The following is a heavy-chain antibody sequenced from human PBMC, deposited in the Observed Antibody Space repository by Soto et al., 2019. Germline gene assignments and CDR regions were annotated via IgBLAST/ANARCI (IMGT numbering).Heavy chain of an antibody. CDR2: IWYDGSNK. D-gene: IGHD1-26*01. CDR1: GFTFSSYG. CDR3: ARDRWGAKY. J-gene: IGHJ4*02. V-gene: IGHV3-33*01. Sequence: QVQLVESGGGVVQPGRSLRLSCAASGFTFSSYGKHWVRQATGKGLEWVARIWYDGSNKYYVDSVKGRFTISRDNSKNTLYLQMNSLRAEDTPVYYCARDRWGAKYSGQGTLVTVSS.